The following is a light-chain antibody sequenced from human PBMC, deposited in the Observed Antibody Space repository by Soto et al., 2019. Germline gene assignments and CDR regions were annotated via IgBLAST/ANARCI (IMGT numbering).Light chain of an antibody. CDR2: EVT. CDR3: SSYTSTSRYV. Sequence: QSVLTQPPSVSGSPGQSVTISCTGTSSEVGKYDRVSWYQQPPGTAPKLIIYEVTNRPSGVPARFSGSKSGNTASLTISGLQAEDEADYYCSSYTSTSRYVFGDGTKVTV. J-gene: IGLJ1*01. CDR1: SSEVGKYDR. V-gene: IGLV2-18*02.